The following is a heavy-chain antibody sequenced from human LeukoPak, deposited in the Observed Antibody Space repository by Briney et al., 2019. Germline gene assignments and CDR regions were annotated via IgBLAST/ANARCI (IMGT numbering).Heavy chain of an antibody. J-gene: IGHJ4*02. D-gene: IGHD6-19*01. CDR3: ARSNSSGWPPRFDY. V-gene: IGHV4-59*01. CDR1: GGSISSYY. CDR2: IYYSGST. Sequence: SETLSLTCTVSGGSISSYYWSWIRQPPGKGLEWIGYIYYSGSTNYNPSLKSRVTISVDTSKNQFSLKLSSVTAADTAVYYCARSNSSGWPPRFDYWGQGTLVTVSS.